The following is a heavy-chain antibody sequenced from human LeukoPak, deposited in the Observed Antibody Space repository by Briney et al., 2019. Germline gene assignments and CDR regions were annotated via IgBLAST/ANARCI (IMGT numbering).Heavy chain of an antibody. CDR1: GFTFSSYE. CDR2: ISSSGSTI. Sequence: PEGSLRLSCAASGFTFSSYEMNWVRQAPGKGLEWVSYISSSGSTIYYADSVKGRFTISRDNAKNSLYLQMNSLRAEDTAVYYCARASAMIVVVRGAFDIWGQGTMVTVSS. J-gene: IGHJ3*02. CDR3: ARASAMIVVVRGAFDI. D-gene: IGHD3-22*01. V-gene: IGHV3-48*03.